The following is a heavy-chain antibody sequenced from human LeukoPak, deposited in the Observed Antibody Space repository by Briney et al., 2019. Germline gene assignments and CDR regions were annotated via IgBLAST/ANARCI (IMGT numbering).Heavy chain of an antibody. V-gene: IGHV3-23*01. D-gene: IGHD6-13*01. CDR2: ISGSGGST. CDR1: GFTFSSYA. J-gene: IGHJ4*02. CDR3: AKVLIAAQLGDYYFDY. Sequence: PGGSLRLSCAAFGFTFSSYAMSWVRQAPGKGLEWVSAISGSGGSTYYADSVKGRFTISRDNSKNTLYLQMNSLRAEDTAVYYCAKVLIAAQLGDYYFDYWGQGTLVTVSS.